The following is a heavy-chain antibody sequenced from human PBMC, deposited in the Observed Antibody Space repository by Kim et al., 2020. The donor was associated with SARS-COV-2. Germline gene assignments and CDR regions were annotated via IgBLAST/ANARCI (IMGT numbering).Heavy chain of an antibody. J-gene: IGHJ3*02. Sequence: ASVKVSCKASGYTFTSYYMHWVRQAPGQWLEWMGIINPSGGSTSYAQKFQGRVTMTRDTSTSTVYMELSSLRSEDTAVYYCAREGYNWNDERGAFDIRGPGTMVTDSS. V-gene: IGHV1-46*01. CDR2: INPSGGST. D-gene: IGHD1-1*01. CDR1: GYTFTSYY. CDR3: AREGYNWNDERGAFDI.